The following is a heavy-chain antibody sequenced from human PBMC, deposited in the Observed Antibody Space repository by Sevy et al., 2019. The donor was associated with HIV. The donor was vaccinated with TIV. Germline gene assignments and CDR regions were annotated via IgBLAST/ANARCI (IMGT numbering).Heavy chain of an antibody. CDR1: GGSISSYY. J-gene: IGHJ4*02. CDR3: AGGLRFLGAFDY. D-gene: IGHD3-3*01. CDR2: IYYSGST. Sequence: QSQTLSLTCTVSGGSISSYYWSWIRQPPGKGLEWIGYIYYSGSTNYNPSLKSRVTISVDTSKNQFSLKLSSVTAADTAVYYCAGGLRFLGAFDYWGQGTLVTVSS. V-gene: IGHV4-59*13.